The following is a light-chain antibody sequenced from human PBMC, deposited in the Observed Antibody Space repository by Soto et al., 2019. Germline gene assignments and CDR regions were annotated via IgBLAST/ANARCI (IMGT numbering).Light chain of an antibody. V-gene: IGLV2-14*01. CDR3: TSYATSSPYV. CDR1: SSDVGGYDY. J-gene: IGLJ1*01. CDR2: EVS. Sequence: QSALTQPASVSGSPGQSVTISCTGTSSDVGGYDYVSWYQQHPSKAPKLLIFEVSNRPSGVSTRFSGSKSGNTASLTISGLQVEDEADYYCTSYATSSPYVFGSGTKLTVL.